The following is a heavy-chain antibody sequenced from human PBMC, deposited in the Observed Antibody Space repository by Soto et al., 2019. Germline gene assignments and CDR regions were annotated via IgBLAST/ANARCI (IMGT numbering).Heavy chain of an antibody. CDR2: IYHSGST. D-gene: IGHD4-17*01. J-gene: IGHJ5*02. V-gene: IGHV4-4*02. CDR3: ARGRPEDLSTPNWVGDSNQEWFDP. Sequence: SETLSLTCAVSGGSISSSNWWSWVRQPPGKGLEWIGEIYHSGSTNYNPSLKSRVTISVDKSKNQFSLKLSSVTAADTAVYYCARGRPEDLSTPNWVGDSNQEWFDPWGQGTLVTVSS. CDR1: GGSISSSNW.